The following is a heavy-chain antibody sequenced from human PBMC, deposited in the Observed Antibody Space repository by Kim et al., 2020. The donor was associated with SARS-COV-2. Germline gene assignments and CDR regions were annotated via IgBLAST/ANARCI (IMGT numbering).Heavy chain of an antibody. D-gene: IGHD6-13*01. Sequence: NPSLKSRVTISVDTSKNQFSLKLSSVTAADTAVYYCARVGSIAAAGSGDYWGQGTLVTVSS. J-gene: IGHJ4*02. V-gene: IGHV4-34*01. CDR3: ARVGSIAAAGSGDY.